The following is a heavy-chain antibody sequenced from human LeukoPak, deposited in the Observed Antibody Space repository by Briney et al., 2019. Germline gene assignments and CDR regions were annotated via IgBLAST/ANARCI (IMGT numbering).Heavy chain of an antibody. CDR3: AKDRYGDYGPFDN. J-gene: IGHJ3*02. D-gene: IGHD4-17*01. CDR2: IPSDGSYT. Sequence: GGSLRLSCAASGFNFNSHGMHWVRQAPGKGLEWVALIPSDGSYTYYADSVEGRFTISRGNSKNTLSLQMNSVRPDDTAVYYCAKDRYGDYGPFDNWGQGTMVTVSS. V-gene: IGHV3-30*18. CDR1: GFNFNSHG.